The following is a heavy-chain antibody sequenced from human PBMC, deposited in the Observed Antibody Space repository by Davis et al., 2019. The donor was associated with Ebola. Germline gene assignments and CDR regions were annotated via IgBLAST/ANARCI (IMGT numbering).Heavy chain of an antibody. V-gene: IGHV4-39*02. J-gene: IGHJ6*02. CDR1: GDSIYITTDY. CDR3: AAAVNYYYGMDV. D-gene: IGHD2-15*01. CDR2: TCYSEKT. Sequence: MPSETLSLTCSVSGDSIYITTDYWGWIRQPPGKGLAWIGDTCYSEKTYYSSSLKSRVTVSVDTSKNHLSLKLKSVTAADTAVCDCAAAVNYYYGMDVWGQGTTVTVSS.